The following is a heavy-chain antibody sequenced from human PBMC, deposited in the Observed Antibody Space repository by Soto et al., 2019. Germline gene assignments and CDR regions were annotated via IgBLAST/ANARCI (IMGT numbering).Heavy chain of an antibody. V-gene: IGHV4-39*01. D-gene: IGHD3-3*01. CDR3: ARLITIFGVVTREFRDYYYYGMDV. CDR2: IYYSGST. Sequence: SETLSLTCTVSGGSISSSSYYWGWIRQPPGQGLERIGSIYYSGSTYYNPSLKSRVTISVDTSKNQSSLKVSSVTAADTAVYYCARLITIFGVVTREFRDYYYYGMDVWSQGTTVTVSS. J-gene: IGHJ6*02. CDR1: GGSISSSSYY.